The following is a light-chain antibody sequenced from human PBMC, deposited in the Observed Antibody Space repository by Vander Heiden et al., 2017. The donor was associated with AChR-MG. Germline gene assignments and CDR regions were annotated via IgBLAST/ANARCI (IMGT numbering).Light chain of an antibody. Sequence: EIVLTQSPGTLSSSPGERATLSCRASQSVSSSYLAWYQQKPGQAPRLLIYGASSRATGIPDRFSGSGSGTDFTLTISRLEPEDFAVYYCQQDASSPLTFGRGTKVDIK. J-gene: IGKJ3*01. CDR1: QSVSSSY. CDR3: QQDASSPLT. CDR2: GAS. V-gene: IGKV3-20*01.